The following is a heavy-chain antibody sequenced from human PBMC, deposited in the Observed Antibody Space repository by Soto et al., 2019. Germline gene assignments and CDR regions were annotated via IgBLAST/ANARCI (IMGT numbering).Heavy chain of an antibody. V-gene: IGHV1-58*01. CDR2: IVVGSGNT. D-gene: IGHD6-13*01. CDR1: GFTFTSSA. J-gene: IGHJ6*02. CDR3: AADFSSSCCCRYYYYGMHV. Sequence: QMQLVKSGPEVKKPGTSVKVSCKASGFTFTSSAVQWVRQARGQRLEGIGWIVVGSGNTNYAQKFQERVTITRDMSTSTAYMDLSSLRSEDTAVYYCAADFSSSCCCRYYYYGMHVWGQGTTVTVSS.